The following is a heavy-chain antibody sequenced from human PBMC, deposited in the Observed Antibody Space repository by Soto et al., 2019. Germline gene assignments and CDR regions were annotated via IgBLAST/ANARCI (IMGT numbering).Heavy chain of an antibody. CDR2: IWYDGSNK. CDR1: GFTFSSYW. CDR3: ATEYSSSEGAFDI. V-gene: IGHV3-33*08. D-gene: IGHD6-6*01. J-gene: IGHJ3*02. Sequence: PGGSLRLSCAASGFTFSSYWMHWVRQAPGKGLEWVAVIWYDGSNKYYADSVKGRFTISRDNSKNTLYLQMNSLRAEDTAVYYCATEYSSSEGAFDIWGQGTMVTVSS.